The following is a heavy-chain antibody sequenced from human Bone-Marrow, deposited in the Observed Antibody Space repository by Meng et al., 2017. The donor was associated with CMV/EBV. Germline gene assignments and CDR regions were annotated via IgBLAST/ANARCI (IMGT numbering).Heavy chain of an antibody. D-gene: IGHD4-23*01. Sequence: SVKVSCKASGFTFTSSAVQWVRQARGQRLEWIGWIVVGSGNTNYAQKFQERVTITRDMSTSTAYMELSSLRTEDTAVYHCAAVVSTVELLAAFDIWGQGTMVTVSS. V-gene: IGHV1-58*01. CDR3: AAVVSTVELLAAFDI. CDR2: IVVGSGNT. CDR1: GFTFTSSA. J-gene: IGHJ3*02.